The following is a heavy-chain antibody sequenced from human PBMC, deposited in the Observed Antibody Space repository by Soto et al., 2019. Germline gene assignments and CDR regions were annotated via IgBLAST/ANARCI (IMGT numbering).Heavy chain of an antibody. CDR2: ISGSGVTT. V-gene: IGHV3-23*01. CDR1: GFTFNNYA. J-gene: IGHJ4*02. CDR3: ARGLSSTSWYRGSDY. D-gene: IGHD2-2*01. Sequence: EVQLLESGGGLVQPGGSLILSCAASGFTFNNYAMSWVRQAPGKGLEWVSGISGSGVTTYYGDSVKGPFTISRDNSKNTLYRQMNSLRAEDTAIYYCARGLSSTSWYRGSDYWGQGSLITVSS.